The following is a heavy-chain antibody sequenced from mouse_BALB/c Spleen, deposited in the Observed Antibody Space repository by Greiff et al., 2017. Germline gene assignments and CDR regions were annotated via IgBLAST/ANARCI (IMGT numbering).Heavy chain of an antibody. CDR2: IDPENGDT. J-gene: IGHJ2*01. V-gene: IGHV14-4*02. Sequence: VQLKQSGAELVRSGASVKLSCTASGFNIKDYYMHWVKQRPEQGLEWIGWIDPENGDTEYAPKFQGKATMTADTSSNTAYLQLSSLTSEDTAVHYCNAWGGNYFPFDYWGQGTTLTVSS. CDR1: GFNIKDYY. CDR3: NAWGGNYFPFDY. D-gene: IGHD2-1*01.